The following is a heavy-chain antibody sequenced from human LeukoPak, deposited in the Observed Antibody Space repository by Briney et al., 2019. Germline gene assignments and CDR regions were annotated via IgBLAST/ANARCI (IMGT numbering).Heavy chain of an antibody. CDR2: INPNSGGT. Sequence: ASVKVSCKASGYTFTGYYMHRVRQAPGQGLEWMGWINPNSGGTNYAQKFQGRVTMTRDTSISTAYMELSRLRSDDTAVYYCARDEGGGSCSLTYFQHWGQGTLVTVSS. J-gene: IGHJ1*01. CDR1: GYTFTGYY. V-gene: IGHV1-2*02. CDR3: ARDEGGGSCSLTYFQH. D-gene: IGHD2-15*01.